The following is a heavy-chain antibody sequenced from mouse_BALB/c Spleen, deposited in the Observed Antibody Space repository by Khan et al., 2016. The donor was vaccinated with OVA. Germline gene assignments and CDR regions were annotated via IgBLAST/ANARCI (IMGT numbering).Heavy chain of an antibody. D-gene: IGHD4-1*01. CDR1: GFTFSSYS. CDR3: ADHLTGSVAY. V-gene: IGHV5-6*01. Sequence: EVELVESGGDLVKPGGSLKLSCAASGFTFSSYSMSFVRQTPDKRLEWVASISSGGDYTYYPDSVTGRFPISRDNAKKTLYLPMSDLKSEDTAVDSGADHLTGSVAYWGQGTLVTVSA. J-gene: IGHJ3*01. CDR2: ISSGGDYT.